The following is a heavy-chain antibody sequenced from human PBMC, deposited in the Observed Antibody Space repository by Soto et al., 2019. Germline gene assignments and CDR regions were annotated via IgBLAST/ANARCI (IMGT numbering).Heavy chain of an antibody. Sequence: EVQLVESGGGLVQPGGSLRLSCAASGFTFSSYWMHWVRQAPGKGLVWVSRINSDGSSTSYADSVKGRFTISRDNAKNTLYLQMNSLRAEDTAVYYCAIVGRSSYAFDYWGQGTLVTVSS. V-gene: IGHV3-74*01. D-gene: IGHD1-26*01. CDR2: INSDGSST. CDR1: GFTFSSYW. J-gene: IGHJ4*02. CDR3: AIVGRSSYAFDY.